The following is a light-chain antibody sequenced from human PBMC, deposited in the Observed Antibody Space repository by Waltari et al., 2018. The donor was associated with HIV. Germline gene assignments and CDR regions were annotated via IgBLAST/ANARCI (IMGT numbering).Light chain of an antibody. Sequence: DIQMTQSPSSLSAFVGDRVTITCRASQSISTYLNWYQQKPGKAPNLRIYGASSLQSGVQSRFSGSGSGTDFTLTISSLQPEDFATYYCQQTYSTPQTFGQGTKVEIK. CDR2: GAS. V-gene: IGKV1-39*01. CDR1: QSISTY. J-gene: IGKJ1*01. CDR3: QQTYSTPQT.